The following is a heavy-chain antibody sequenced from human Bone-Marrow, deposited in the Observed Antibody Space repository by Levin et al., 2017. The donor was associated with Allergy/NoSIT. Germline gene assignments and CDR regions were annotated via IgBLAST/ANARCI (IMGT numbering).Heavy chain of an antibody. V-gene: IGHV2-5*02. CDR3: ARGRVRGSYYGSGAFDV. D-gene: IGHD1-26*01. CDR1: GFSLNTDGVG. Sequence: ESGPTLVKPTQTLTLTCTFSGFSLNTDGVGVGWIRQPPGKALEWLALIFWDADERYSPSLQSRLTITKDTPKKQVVLTMTNMDPVDTGTYFCARGRVRGSYYGSGAFDVWGQGITVTVSS. CDR2: IFWDADE. J-gene: IGHJ3*01.